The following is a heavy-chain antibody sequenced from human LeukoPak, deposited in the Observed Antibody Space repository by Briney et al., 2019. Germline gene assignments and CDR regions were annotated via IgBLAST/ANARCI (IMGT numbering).Heavy chain of an antibody. Sequence: PSETLSLTCTVSGGSIISYYWSWIRQPPGKGLELIGYIYYSGSTNYNPSLKSRVTISVDTSKNQFSLKLSSVTAADTAVYYCARESDYYGSGSYSVWAYYYYYYMDVWGKGTTVTISS. J-gene: IGHJ6*03. D-gene: IGHD3-10*01. CDR3: ARESDYYGSGSYSVWAYYYYYYMDV. CDR2: IYYSGST. CDR1: GGSIISYY. V-gene: IGHV4-59*12.